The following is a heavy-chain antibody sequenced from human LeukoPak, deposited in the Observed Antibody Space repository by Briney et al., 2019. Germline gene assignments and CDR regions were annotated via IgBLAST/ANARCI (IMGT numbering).Heavy chain of an antibody. Sequence: ASVKVSCKASGYTFTSYDINWVRQAPGQGLEWMGWMNPNSGNTGYAQKFQGRVTMTRNTSISTAYMELSSLRSGDTAVYYCARGVEGSWYYGSGSYYVNWGQGTLVTVSS. V-gene: IGHV1-8*01. CDR1: GYTFTSYD. J-gene: IGHJ4*02. D-gene: IGHD3-10*01. CDR2: MNPNSGNT. CDR3: ARGVEGSWYYGSGSYYVN.